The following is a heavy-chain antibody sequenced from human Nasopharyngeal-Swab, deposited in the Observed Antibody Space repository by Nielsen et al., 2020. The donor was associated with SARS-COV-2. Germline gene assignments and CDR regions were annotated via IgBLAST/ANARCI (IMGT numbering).Heavy chain of an antibody. V-gene: IGHV1-69*01. CDR3: ARLKHP. CDR1: GGTPSSYA. CDR2: IIPIFGTA. Sequence: GKDSCNGVGGTPSSYAISWVRQAPGQGLEWMGGIIPIFGTANYAQKFQGRVTITADESTSTAYMELSSLRSEDTAVYYCARLKHPWGQGTLVTVSS. J-gene: IGHJ5*02.